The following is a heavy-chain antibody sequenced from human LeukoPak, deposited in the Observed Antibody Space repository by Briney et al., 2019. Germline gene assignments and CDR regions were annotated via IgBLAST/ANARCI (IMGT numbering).Heavy chain of an antibody. J-gene: IGHJ6*03. CDR1: GYTFTGYY. D-gene: IGHD2/OR15-2a*01. Sequence: ASVKVSCKASGYTFTGYYMHWVRQAPGQGLEWMGWINPNSGGTNYAQKFQGRVTMTRDTSISTAYMELSRLRSDDTAVYYCAXVXALXLXEYXTSSVDYYYMDVWGKGTTVTVSS. V-gene: IGHV1-2*02. CDR3: AXVXALXLXEYXTSSVDYYYMDV. CDR2: INPNSGGT.